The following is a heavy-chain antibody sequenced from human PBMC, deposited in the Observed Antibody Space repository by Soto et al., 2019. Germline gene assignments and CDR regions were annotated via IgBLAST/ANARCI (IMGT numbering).Heavy chain of an antibody. Sequence: EVQLVESGGNLVQPGGSLRLSCATSGFTFNDYAMHWVRQAPGKGLEWVSSINENSGSLDYADSVKGRFTISRDNAKNSLYLKINSLRTEDTALYYGQKVPHGTLPPGGQETLATLPS. CDR2: INENSGSL. CDR1: GFTFNDYA. V-gene: IGHV3-9*01. J-gene: IGHJ5*02. CDR3: QKVPHGTLPP.